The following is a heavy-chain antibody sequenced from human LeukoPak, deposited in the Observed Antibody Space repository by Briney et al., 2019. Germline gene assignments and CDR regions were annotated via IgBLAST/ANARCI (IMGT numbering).Heavy chain of an antibody. Sequence: SQTLSLTCAISGDSVSSNSAAWNWLRQSPSRGLEWLGRTYYGSKWSSDYAVSMESRIIINSDTSKNQLSLQLDSVTPEDTAVYYCARGRSWPLDYWGQGTLVTVSS. V-gene: IGHV6-1*01. CDR1: GDSVSSNSAA. CDR2: TYYGSKWSS. CDR3: ARGRSWPLDY. J-gene: IGHJ4*02. D-gene: IGHD6-13*01.